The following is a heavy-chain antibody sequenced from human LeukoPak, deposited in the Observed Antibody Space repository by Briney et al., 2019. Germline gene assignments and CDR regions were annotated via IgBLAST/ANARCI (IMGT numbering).Heavy chain of an antibody. CDR3: ARLLPIVATIGDY. J-gene: IGHJ4*02. CDR1: GGSISTYY. Sequence: SETLSLTCTVSGGSISTYYWNWIRQPPGKGLEWIGYIYYSGSTNYNPSLKSRVTISVDTSKNHFSLKLSSVTAADTAVYYCARLLPIVATIGDYWGQGTLVTVSS. CDR2: IYYSGST. D-gene: IGHD5-12*01. V-gene: IGHV4-59*01.